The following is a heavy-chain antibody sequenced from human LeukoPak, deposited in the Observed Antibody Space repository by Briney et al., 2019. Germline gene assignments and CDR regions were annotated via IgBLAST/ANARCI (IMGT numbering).Heavy chain of an antibody. J-gene: IGHJ4*02. Sequence: PGGSLRLSCEVSGFTFSSYAMNWVRQAPGKGLEWVSGISGSGGSTFYADSVKGRFTISRDSSKDTLYLQVNSLRAEDTAVYYCATARTLRVTTSFDYWGQGTLVIVSS. CDR1: GFTFSSYA. CDR2: ISGSGGST. V-gene: IGHV3-23*01. D-gene: IGHD4-17*01. CDR3: ATARTLRVTTSFDY.